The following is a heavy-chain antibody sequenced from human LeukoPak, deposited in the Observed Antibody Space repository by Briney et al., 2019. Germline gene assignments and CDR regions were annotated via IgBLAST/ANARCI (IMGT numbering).Heavy chain of an antibody. CDR2: ITNTGGVT. CDR3: AKDLTRGPATYFFDC. Sequence: GGSLRLSCAASGFTFSTYAMSWVRQAPGKGLEWVSGITNTGGVTLYADSVKGRLTVSRDNSKNTLYLQMTSLRAEDTALYYCAKDLTRGPATYFFDCWGRGTLVTVSS. CDR1: GFTFSTYA. V-gene: IGHV3-23*01. J-gene: IGHJ4*02. D-gene: IGHD1-14*01.